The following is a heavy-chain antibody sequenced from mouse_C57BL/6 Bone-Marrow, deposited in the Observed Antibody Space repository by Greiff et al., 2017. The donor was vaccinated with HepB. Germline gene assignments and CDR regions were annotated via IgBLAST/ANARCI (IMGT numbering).Heavy chain of an antibody. CDR1: GFTFSDFY. J-gene: IGHJ4*01. CDR2: SRNKANDYTT. CDR3: AREGAFMDY. V-gene: IGHV7-1*01. Sequence: DVQLVESGGGLVQSGRSLRLSCATSGFTFSDFYMEWVRQAPGKGLEWIAASRNKANDYTTEYSASVKGRFIVSRDTSQSILYLQMNALRAEDTAIYYCAREGAFMDYWGQGTSVTVSS.